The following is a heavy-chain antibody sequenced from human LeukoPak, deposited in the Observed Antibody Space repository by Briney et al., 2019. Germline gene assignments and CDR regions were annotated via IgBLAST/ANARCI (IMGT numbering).Heavy chain of an antibody. CDR2: ISGSGGST. J-gene: IGHJ2*01. Sequence: GGSLRLSCAASGFTFSSYGMSWVRQAPGKGLEWVSAISGSGGSTYYADSVKGRFTISRDNSKNTLYLQMNSLRAEDTAVYYCAKQKLEMATSQKYWYFDLWGRGTLVTVSS. CDR3: AKQKLEMATSQKYWYFDL. D-gene: IGHD5-24*01. CDR1: GFTFSSYG. V-gene: IGHV3-23*01.